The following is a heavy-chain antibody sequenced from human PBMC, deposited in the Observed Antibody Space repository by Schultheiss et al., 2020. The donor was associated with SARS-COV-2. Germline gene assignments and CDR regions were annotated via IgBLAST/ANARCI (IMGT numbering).Heavy chain of an antibody. CDR3: ARQQYDFLDY. V-gene: IGHV4-34*01. CDR1: GGSFSDYY. J-gene: IGHJ4*02. CDR2: INHSGTT. Sequence: SETLSLTCAVYGGSFSDYYWSWIRQPPGKGLEWIGEINHSGTTNYNPSLKSRVTISVDTSKNQLSLKLSSMTAADTAVYYCARQQYDFLDYWGRGALVTVSS. D-gene: IGHD2/OR15-2a*01.